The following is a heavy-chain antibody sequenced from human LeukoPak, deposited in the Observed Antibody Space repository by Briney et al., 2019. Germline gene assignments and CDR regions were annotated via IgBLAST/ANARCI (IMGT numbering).Heavy chain of an antibody. D-gene: IGHD3-3*01. Sequence: GGSLRLSCAASGLTFSSYGMHWVRQAPGKGLEWVAVISYDGSNKYYADSVKGRFTISRDNSKNTLYLQMNSLRAEDTAVYYCAKDDPDHYDFWSGYYYGMDVWGQGTTVTVSS. CDR3: AKDDPDHYDFWSGYYYGMDV. J-gene: IGHJ6*02. CDR1: GLTFSSYG. CDR2: ISYDGSNK. V-gene: IGHV3-30*18.